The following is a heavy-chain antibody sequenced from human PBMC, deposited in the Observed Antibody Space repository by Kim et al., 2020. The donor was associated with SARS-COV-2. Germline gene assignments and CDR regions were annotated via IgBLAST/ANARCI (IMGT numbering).Heavy chain of an antibody. V-gene: IGHV4-4*02. Sequence: SETLSLTCAVSGGSISSSNWWSWVRQPPGKGLEWIGEIYHSGSTNYNPSLKSRVTISVDKSKNQFSLKLSSVTAADTAVYYCARGGGYCSSTSCYAAYYYYGMDVWGQGTTVTVSS. J-gene: IGHJ6*02. CDR1: GGSISSSNW. CDR3: ARGGGYCSSTSCYAAYYYYGMDV. CDR2: IYHSGST. D-gene: IGHD2-2*01.